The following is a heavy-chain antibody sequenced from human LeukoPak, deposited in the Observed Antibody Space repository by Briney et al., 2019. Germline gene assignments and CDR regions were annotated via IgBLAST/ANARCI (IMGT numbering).Heavy chain of an antibody. CDR2: IRYDGSNK. D-gene: IGHD3-10*01. Sequence: GGSLRLSCAASGFTFSSYGMHWVRQAPGKGLEWVAFIRYDGSNKYYADSVKGRFTISRDNSKNTLYLQMNSLRAEDTAVYYCARDLLYYGSGSYPDYWGQGTLVTVSS. V-gene: IGHV3-30*02. CDR3: ARDLLYYGSGSYPDY. J-gene: IGHJ4*02. CDR1: GFTFSSYG.